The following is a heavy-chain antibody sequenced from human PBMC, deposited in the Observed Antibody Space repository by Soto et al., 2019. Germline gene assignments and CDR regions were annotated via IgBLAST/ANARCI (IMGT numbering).Heavy chain of an antibody. V-gene: IGHV3-21*01. CDR2: ISSSSSYI. CDR1: GFTFSSYS. J-gene: IGHJ6*03. CDR3: ARDALGVVVVAATDYYYYYMDV. D-gene: IGHD2-15*01. Sequence: PGGSLRLSCAASGFTFSSYSMNWVRQAPGKGLEWVSSISSSSSYIYYADSVKGRFTISRDNAKNSLYLQMNSLRVEDTAVYYCARDALGVVVVAATDYYYYYMDVWGKGTTVTVSS.